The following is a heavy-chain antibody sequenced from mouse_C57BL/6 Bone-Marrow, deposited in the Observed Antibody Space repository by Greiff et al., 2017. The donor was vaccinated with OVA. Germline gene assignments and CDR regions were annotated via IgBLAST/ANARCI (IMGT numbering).Heavy chain of an antibody. CDR2: IYPRSGNT. Sequence: LVESGAELARPGASVKLSCKASSYTFTSSGLSWVKQRTGQGLEWIGEIYPRSGNTYYNEKFKGKATLTADKSSSTAYMELRSLTSEDSAVYFCARGVTTVVAIDYWGQGTTLTVSS. CDR1: SYTFTSSG. V-gene: IGHV1-81*01. CDR3: ARGVTTVVAIDY. J-gene: IGHJ2*01. D-gene: IGHD1-1*01.